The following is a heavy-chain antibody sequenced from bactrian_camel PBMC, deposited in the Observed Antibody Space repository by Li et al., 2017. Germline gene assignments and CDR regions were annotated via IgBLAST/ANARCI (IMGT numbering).Heavy chain of an antibody. CDR3: AADQWGGGYCATAYLNRRQYDY. Sequence: VQLVESGGGSVEAGGSLRLACVVSGYAYGGNCLGWFRQAPGKEREGVTITNTEGDLRVYDDSVKGRFTISRDNAKKTLYLQMNSLKPEDTAMYYCAADQWGGGYCATAYLNRRQYDYWGQGTQVTVS. V-gene: IGHV3S1*01. D-gene: IGHD2*01. J-gene: IGHJ4*01. CDR1: GYAYGGNC. CDR2: TNTEGDLR.